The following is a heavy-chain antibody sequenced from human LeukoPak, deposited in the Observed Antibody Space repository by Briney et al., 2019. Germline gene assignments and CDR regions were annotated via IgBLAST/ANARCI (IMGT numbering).Heavy chain of an antibody. D-gene: IGHD2-2*01. CDR3: ATYSSSNGREFQY. CDR2: IKQDGSEK. Sequence: PGGSPRLSCAASGFTFSSYWMSWVRQAPGKGLEWVANIKQDGSEKYYVDSVKGRFTISRDNAKNSLYLQMNSLRAEDTAVYYCATYSSSNGREFQYWGQGTLVTVSS. V-gene: IGHV3-7*01. CDR1: GFTFSSYW. J-gene: IGHJ1*01.